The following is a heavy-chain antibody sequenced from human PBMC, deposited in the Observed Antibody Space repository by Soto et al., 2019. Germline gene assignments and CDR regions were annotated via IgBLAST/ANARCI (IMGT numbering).Heavy chain of an antibody. CDR2: IIPIFGTA. Sequence: QVQLVQSGAEMKKPGSSVKVSCKASGGTLSSYAISWVRQAPGQGLEWMGGIIPIFGTADYAQKFQDRVTITADESTSTAYMELSSLRSEDTAVYYCASSYGSGSYYYQGFDYWGQGTLVTVSS. J-gene: IGHJ4*02. V-gene: IGHV1-69*12. CDR1: GGTLSSYA. D-gene: IGHD3-10*01. CDR3: ASSYGSGSYYYQGFDY.